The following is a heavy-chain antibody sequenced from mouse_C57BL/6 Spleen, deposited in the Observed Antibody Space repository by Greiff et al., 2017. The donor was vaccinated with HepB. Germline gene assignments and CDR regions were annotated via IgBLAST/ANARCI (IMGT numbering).Heavy chain of an antibody. J-gene: IGHJ4*01. V-gene: IGHV1-50*01. CDR3: AKITTVDAMDY. CDR1: GYTFTSYW. Sequence: QVQLKQPGAELVKPGASVKLSCKASGYTFTSYWMQWVKQRPGQGLEWIGEIDPSDSYTNYNQKFKGKATLTVDTSSSTAYMQLSSLTSEDSAVYYCAKITTVDAMDYWGQGTSVTVSS. CDR2: IDPSDSYT. D-gene: IGHD1-1*01.